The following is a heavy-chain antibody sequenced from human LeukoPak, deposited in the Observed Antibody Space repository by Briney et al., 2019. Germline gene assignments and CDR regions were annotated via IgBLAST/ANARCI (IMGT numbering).Heavy chain of an antibody. CDR2: ISSSSSYI. Sequence: GGFLRLYCAASGFTFSGYVITFVRHAPGNGLDSGLSISSSSSYIYYADSVKGRFTISRDNAKNSLYLQMNSLRAEDTAVYYCARASPYSSSWKDAFDIWGQGTMVTVSS. CDR3: ARASPYSSSWKDAFDI. J-gene: IGHJ3*02. D-gene: IGHD6-13*01. V-gene: IGHV3-21*01. CDR1: GFTFSGYV.